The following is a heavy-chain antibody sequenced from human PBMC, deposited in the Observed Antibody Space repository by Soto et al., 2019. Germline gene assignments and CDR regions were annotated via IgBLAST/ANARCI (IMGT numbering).Heavy chain of an antibody. CDR3: ARDPGWSGYYFPDYFDY. CDR2: IIPIFGTA. J-gene: IGHJ4*02. CDR1: GGTFSSYA. V-gene: IGHV1-69*13. Sequence: VKVSCKASGGTFSSYAISWVRQAPGQGLEWMGGIIPIFGTANYAQKFQGRVTITADESTSTAYMELSSLRSEDTAVYYCARDPGWSGYYFPDYFDYWGQGTLVTVSS. D-gene: IGHD3-3*01.